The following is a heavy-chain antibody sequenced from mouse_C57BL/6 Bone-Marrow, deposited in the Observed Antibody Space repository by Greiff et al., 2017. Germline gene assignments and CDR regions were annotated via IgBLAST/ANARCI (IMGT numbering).Heavy chain of an antibody. J-gene: IGHJ2*01. V-gene: IGHV1-64*01. D-gene: IGHD2-5*01. Sequence: QVQLQQPGAELVKPGASVKLSCKASGYTFTSYWMHWVKQRPGQGLEWIGMIHPNSGSTNYNEKFKSKATLTVDKSSSTAYMQLSSLTSEDSAVYYCARDLAYYSKGDYLGQGTTLTVSS. CDR2: IHPNSGST. CDR3: ARDLAYYSKGDY. CDR1: GYTFTSYW.